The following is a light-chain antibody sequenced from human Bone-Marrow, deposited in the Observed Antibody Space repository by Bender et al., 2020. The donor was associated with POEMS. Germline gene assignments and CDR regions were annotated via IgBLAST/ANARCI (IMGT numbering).Light chain of an antibody. V-gene: IGLV2-14*03. Sequence: QSALTQPASVSGSPGQSITISCTGSSDDVGKYKFVSWYQQPPGKAPKLLIYGVSSRPSGVSNRFSGSKSGNTASLTISGLQAEDEADYSCSSYTTISTWVFGGGTKLTVL. CDR3: SSYTTISTWV. CDR2: GVS. J-gene: IGLJ3*02. CDR1: SDDVGKYKF.